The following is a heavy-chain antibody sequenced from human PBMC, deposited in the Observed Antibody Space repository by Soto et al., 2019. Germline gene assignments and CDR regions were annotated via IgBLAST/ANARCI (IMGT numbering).Heavy chain of an antibody. J-gene: IGHJ6*02. D-gene: IGHD3-3*01. CDR3: ARHKNLLRGGGYYDFWSGPYYYYGMDV. Sequence: PGESLKISCKGSGYSFTSYWISWVRQMPGKGLEWMGRIDPSDSYTNYSPSFQGHVTISADKSISTAYLQWSSLKASDTAMYYCARHKNLLRGGGYYDFWSGPYYYYGMDVWGQGTTVTVSS. CDR1: GYSFTSYW. CDR2: IDPSDSYT. V-gene: IGHV5-10-1*01.